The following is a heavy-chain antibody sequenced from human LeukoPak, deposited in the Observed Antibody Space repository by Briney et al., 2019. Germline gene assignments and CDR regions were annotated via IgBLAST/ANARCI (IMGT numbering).Heavy chain of an antibody. Sequence: GGSLRLSCAASGFTFSYHSMNWVRQAPGKGLGWVSSISSSSSYIYYADSVKGRFTISRDNAKNSLYLQMNSLRVEDTAVYYCAKDESDYDVLTGSMEYYYYGMDVWGQGTTVTVSS. CDR1: GFTFSYHS. V-gene: IGHV3-21*01. J-gene: IGHJ6*02. CDR2: ISSSSSYI. CDR3: AKDESDYDVLTGSMEYYYYGMDV. D-gene: IGHD3-9*01.